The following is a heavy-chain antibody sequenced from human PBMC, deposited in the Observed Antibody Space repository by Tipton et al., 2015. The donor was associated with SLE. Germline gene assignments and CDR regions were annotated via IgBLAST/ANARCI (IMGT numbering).Heavy chain of an antibody. D-gene: IGHD3-22*01. V-gene: IGHV4-59*01. CDR3: VRGNVRYYYDSSGYYWFDP. Sequence: TLSLTCTVSGGSISDYYWNWIRQPPGKGLEWIGNIYYSGSTNYNPSLKSRVTISVDTSRNQFSLKLSSVTAADTAVYYCVRGNVRYYYDSSGYYWFDPWGQGTLVTVSS. CDR1: GGSISDYY. J-gene: IGHJ5*02. CDR2: IYYSGST.